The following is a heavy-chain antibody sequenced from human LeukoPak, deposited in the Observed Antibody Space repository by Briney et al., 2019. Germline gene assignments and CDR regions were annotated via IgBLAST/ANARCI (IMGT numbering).Heavy chain of an antibody. CDR3: ARDVGGSEIDY. Sequence: GGSLRLSCAASGFTFSSYSMNWVRQVPGKGLEWVSYISSSSSTIYYADSVKGRFTISRDNAKNSLYLQMNSLRAEDTAVYYCARDVGGSEIDYWGQGTLVTVSS. V-gene: IGHV3-48*01. CDR2: ISSSSSTI. D-gene: IGHD3-10*01. CDR1: GFTFSSYS. J-gene: IGHJ4*02.